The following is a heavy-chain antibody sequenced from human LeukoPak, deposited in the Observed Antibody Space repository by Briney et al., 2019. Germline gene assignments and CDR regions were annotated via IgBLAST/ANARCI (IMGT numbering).Heavy chain of an antibody. D-gene: IGHD6-13*01. CDR3: ARVAAALGSFDP. CDR1: GASISSYY. Sequence: PSETLSLTCTVSGASISSYYWTWIRQPPGKGLEWIGYIYYSGSTNYNPSLKSRVTMSVDTSKNQFSLKLSSVTAADTAVYYCARVAAALGSFDPWGQGTLVTVSS. CDR2: IYYSGST. V-gene: IGHV4-59*12. J-gene: IGHJ5*02.